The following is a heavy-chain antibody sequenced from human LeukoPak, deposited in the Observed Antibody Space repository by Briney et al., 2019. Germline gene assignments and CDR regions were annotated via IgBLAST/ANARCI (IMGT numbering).Heavy chain of an antibody. D-gene: IGHD3-3*01. Sequence: ASVKVSCKASGYTFTGYYMHWVRQAPGQGLEWMGWINPNSGGTNYAQKFQGRVTMTRDTSISTAYMELSRLRSDDTAVYYCARDPDSLTHYDFWSGYYTVPPTRRPQDYWGQGTLVTVSS. CDR2: INPNSGGT. CDR1: GYTFTGYY. CDR3: ARDPDSLTHYDFWSGYYTVPPTRRPQDY. V-gene: IGHV1-2*02. J-gene: IGHJ4*02.